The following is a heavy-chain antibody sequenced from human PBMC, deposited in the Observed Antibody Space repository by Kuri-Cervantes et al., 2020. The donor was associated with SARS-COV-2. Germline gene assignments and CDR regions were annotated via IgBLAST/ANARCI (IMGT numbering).Heavy chain of an antibody. D-gene: IGHD2-15*01. J-gene: IGHJ6*02. V-gene: IGHV1-58*02. Sequence: SVKVSCKASGGTFISSSITWVRQARGQRPEWIGWIVVGSGNTNYAQKFQERVTITRDMSTSTAYMELSSLRSEDTAVYYCAASPISRVVVAAHAYYYYGMDVWGQGTTVTVSS. CDR3: AASPISRVVVAAHAYYYYGMDV. CDR1: GGTFISSS. CDR2: IVVGSGNT.